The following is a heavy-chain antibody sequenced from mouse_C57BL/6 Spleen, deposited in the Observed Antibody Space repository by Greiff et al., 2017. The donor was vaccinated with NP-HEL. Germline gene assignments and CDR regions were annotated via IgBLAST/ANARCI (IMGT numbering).Heavy chain of an antibody. V-gene: IGHV3-6*01. CDR2: ISYDGSN. J-gene: IGHJ4*01. D-gene: IGHD1-1*01. CDR3: AREYYYGARAMDY. Sequence: VQLKESGPGLVKPSQSLSLTCSVTGYSITSGYYWNWIRQFPGNKLEWMGYISYDGSNNYNPSLKNRISITRDTSKNQFFLKLNSVTTEDTATYYCAREYYYGARAMDYWGQGTSVTVSS. CDR1: GYSITSGYY.